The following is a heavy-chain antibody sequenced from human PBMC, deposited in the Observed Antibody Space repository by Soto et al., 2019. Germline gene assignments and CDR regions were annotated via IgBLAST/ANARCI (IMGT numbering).Heavy chain of an antibody. Sequence: QVQLQQWGAGLLKPSETLSLTCAVYGGFVSSGSYYWSWIRQPPGKGLEWIGEMSHRGGTHFNPSLKSRVTISVDTSMNQFSLKMSSVTAADAALYYCAGVERGTATTVVDAFDIWGPGTMVTVSS. J-gene: IGHJ3*02. CDR1: GGFVSSGSYY. CDR3: AGVERGTATTVVDAFDI. D-gene: IGHD1-1*01. V-gene: IGHV4-34*01. CDR2: MSHRGGT.